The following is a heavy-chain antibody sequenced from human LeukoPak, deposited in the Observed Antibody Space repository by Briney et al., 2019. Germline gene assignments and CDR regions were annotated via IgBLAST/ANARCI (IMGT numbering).Heavy chain of an antibody. V-gene: IGHV4-59*01. D-gene: IGHD3-9*01. CDR1: GGSISSYY. J-gene: IGHJ4*02. CDR2: IYYSGST. Sequence: SETLSLTCTVSGGSISSYYWSWIRQPPGKGLEWIGYIYYSGSTNYNPSLKSRVTISVDTSKNQFSLKLSSVTAADTAVYYCAGAGSYYDILTGYSNYHFDYWGQGTLVTVSS. CDR3: AGAGSYYDILTGYSNYHFDY.